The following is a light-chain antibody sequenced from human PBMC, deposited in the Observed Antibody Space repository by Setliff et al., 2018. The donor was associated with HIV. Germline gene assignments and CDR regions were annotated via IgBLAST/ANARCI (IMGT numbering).Light chain of an antibody. J-gene: IGLJ2*01. V-gene: IGLV2-23*02. CDR3: CSFAGSDTWR. Sequence: QSALTQPASVSGSPGQSITIFCTGSSSDVGAYMSVSWYQQHPGEVPKLIIYDVTKRPSGVSNRFSGSKSGTTASLTISGLQAEDEADYYCCSFAGSDTWRFGGGTK. CDR2: DVT. CDR1: SSDVGAYMS.